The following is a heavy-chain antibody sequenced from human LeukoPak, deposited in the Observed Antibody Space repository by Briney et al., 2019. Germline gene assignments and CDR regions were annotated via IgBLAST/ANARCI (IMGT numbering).Heavy chain of an antibody. V-gene: IGHV2-26*01. CDR3: ARIPDAYYDFWSGYYGFDP. Sequence: SGPVLVKPTETLTLTCTVSGFSLSNARMGVSWIRQPPAKALEWLAHIFSNDEKSYSTSLKSRLTISKDTSKSQVVLTMTNMDPVDTATYYCARIPDAYYDFWSGYYGFDPWGQGTLVTVSS. CDR1: GFSLSNARMG. D-gene: IGHD3-3*01. CDR2: IFSNDEK. J-gene: IGHJ5*02.